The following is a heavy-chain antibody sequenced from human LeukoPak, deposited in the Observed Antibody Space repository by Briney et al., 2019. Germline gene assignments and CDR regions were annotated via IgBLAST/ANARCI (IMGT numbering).Heavy chain of an antibody. V-gene: IGHV3-23*01. D-gene: IGHD3-3*01. CDR1: GFTFSSYA. CDR2: ITASGSST. J-gene: IGHJ4*02. Sequence: GGSLRLSCAASGFTFSSYAMTWVRQAPGKGLDWVATITASGSSTFHADSVKGRFTISRDNSKNTLYLLVDSLRAEDTAVYYCAREASDYYRDFWGQGTLVTVSS. CDR3: AREASDYYRDF.